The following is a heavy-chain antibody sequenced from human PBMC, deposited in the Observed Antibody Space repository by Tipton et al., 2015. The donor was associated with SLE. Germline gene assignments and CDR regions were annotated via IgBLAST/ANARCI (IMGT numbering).Heavy chain of an antibody. J-gene: IGHJ4*02. CDR2: FYYSGST. CDR3: ARSRGYSYGGHFDY. CDR1: GGSFSGYY. V-gene: IGHV4-59*08. Sequence: TLSLTCAVYGGSFSGYYWSWIRQPPGKGLEWIGYFYYSGSTYYNPSLKSRVTISVDTSKNQFSLKLSSVTAADTAVYYCARSRGYSYGGHFDYWGQGTLVTVSS. D-gene: IGHD5-18*01.